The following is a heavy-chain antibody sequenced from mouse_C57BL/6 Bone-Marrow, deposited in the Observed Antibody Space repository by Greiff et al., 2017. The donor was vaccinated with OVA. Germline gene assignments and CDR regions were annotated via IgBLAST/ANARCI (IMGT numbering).Heavy chain of an antibody. Sequence: EVQLQQSGPELVKPGASVKISCKASGYTFTDYYMNWVKQSHGKSLEWIGDINPNNGGTSYNQKFKGKATLTVDKSSSTAYMELRSLTSEDSAVYYCARGGTTPGDYWGQGTSVTVSS. CDR2: INPNNGGT. CDR1: GYTFTDYY. CDR3: ARGGTTPGDY. J-gene: IGHJ4*01. V-gene: IGHV1-26*01. D-gene: IGHD1-1*01.